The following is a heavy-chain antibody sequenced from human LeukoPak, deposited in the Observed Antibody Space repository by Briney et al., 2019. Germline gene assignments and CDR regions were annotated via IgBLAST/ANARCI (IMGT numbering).Heavy chain of an antibody. V-gene: IGHV3-33*01. CDR3: ARDLFDYYDSSGPANWFDP. CDR2: IWYDGSNK. D-gene: IGHD3-22*01. Sequence: PGGSLRLSCAASGFTFSSYGMHWVRQAPGKGLEWVAVIWYDGSNKYYADSVKGRFTISRDNSKNTLYLQMNSLRAEDTAVYYCARDLFDYYDSSGPANWFDPWGQGTLVTVSS. J-gene: IGHJ5*02. CDR1: GFTFSSYG.